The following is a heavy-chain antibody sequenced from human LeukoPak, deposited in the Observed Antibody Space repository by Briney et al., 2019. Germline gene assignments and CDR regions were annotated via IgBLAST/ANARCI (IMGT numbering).Heavy chain of an antibody. CDR1: GFTFSSYG. J-gene: IGHJ4*02. Sequence: GGSLRLSCAASGFTFSSYGMHWVRQAPGKGLEWVAFIRYDGSNKYYADSVKGRFTISRDNSKNTLYLQMNSLRAEDTAVYYCAKEWGHCSSTSCYALGYWGQGTLVTVSS. V-gene: IGHV3-30*02. CDR2: IRYDGSNK. CDR3: AKEWGHCSSTSCYALGY. D-gene: IGHD2-2*01.